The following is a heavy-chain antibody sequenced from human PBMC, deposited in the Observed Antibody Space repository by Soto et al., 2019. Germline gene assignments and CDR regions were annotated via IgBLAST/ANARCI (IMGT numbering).Heavy chain of an antibody. Sequence: GGSLRLSCAASGFSFNSYSMNWVRQAPGKGLEWVSSISTSSSYIYYADSVKGRFTISRDDAKNSLYLQMNSLRAEDTAVYYCARVVGATAFDYWGQGTLVTVSS. CDR1: GFSFNSYS. V-gene: IGHV3-21*01. CDR3: ARVVGATAFDY. J-gene: IGHJ4*02. D-gene: IGHD1-26*01. CDR2: ISTSSSYI.